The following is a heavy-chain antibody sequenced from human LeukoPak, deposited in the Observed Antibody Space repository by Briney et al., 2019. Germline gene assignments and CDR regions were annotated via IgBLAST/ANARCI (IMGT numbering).Heavy chain of an antibody. Sequence: SETLSLTCTVSGGSISSSSYYWGWIRQPPGKGLEWIGSIYYSGSTYHNPSLKSRVTISVDTSKNQFSLKLSSVTAADTAVYYCARDPIAAAGTLDYWGQGTLVTVSS. D-gene: IGHD6-13*01. V-gene: IGHV4-39*07. CDR1: GGSISSSSYY. CDR3: ARDPIAAAGTLDY. CDR2: IYYSGST. J-gene: IGHJ4*02.